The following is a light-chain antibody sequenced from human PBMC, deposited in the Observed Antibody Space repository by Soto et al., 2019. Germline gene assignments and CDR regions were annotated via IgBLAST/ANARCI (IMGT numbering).Light chain of an antibody. CDR1: QSVGSH. CDR2: DAS. Sequence: EIVLTQSPATLSLSPEDRTTISCRASQSVGSHLGWYQQKPDQDPRLHIHDASNRATDIPDRFTGMACGTDFSLTISSLESNEFAVYYCQQLSNWRSLFTFRPGTTVDSK. J-gene: IGKJ3*01. V-gene: IGKV3-11*01. CDR3: QQLSNWRSLFT.